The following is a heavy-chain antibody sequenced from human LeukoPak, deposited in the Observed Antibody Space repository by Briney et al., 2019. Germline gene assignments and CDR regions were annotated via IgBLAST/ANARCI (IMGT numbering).Heavy chain of an antibody. CDR1: GGSFSGYY. Sequence: SETLSLTCAVYGGSFSGYYWSWIRQPPGKGLEWIGEINHSGSTNYNPSLKSRVTISVDTSKNQFSLKLSSVTAADTAVYHCARVPRGYYASSGYYWFDYWGQGTLVTVSS. D-gene: IGHD3-22*01. V-gene: IGHV4-34*01. CDR3: ARVPRGYYASSGYYWFDY. CDR2: INHSGST. J-gene: IGHJ4*02.